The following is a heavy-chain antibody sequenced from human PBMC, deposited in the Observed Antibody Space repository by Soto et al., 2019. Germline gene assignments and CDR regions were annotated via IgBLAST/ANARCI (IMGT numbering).Heavy chain of an antibody. J-gene: IGHJ4*02. Sequence: PSETLSLTCAVYGRSFSGYYWSWIRQPPGKGLEWIGEINHSGSTNYNPSLKSRVTISVDTSKNQFSLKLSSVTAADTAVYYCARGRKGELSSRLDYWGQGTLVTVSS. D-gene: IGHD3-16*02. CDR1: GRSFSGYY. V-gene: IGHV4-34*01. CDR2: INHSGST. CDR3: ARGRKGELSSRLDY.